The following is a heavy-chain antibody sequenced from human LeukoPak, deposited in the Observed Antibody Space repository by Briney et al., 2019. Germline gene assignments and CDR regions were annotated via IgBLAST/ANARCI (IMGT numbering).Heavy chain of an antibody. V-gene: IGHV3-74*01. D-gene: IGHD3-22*01. CDR2: INSDGSST. CDR1: GFTFSSYW. CDR3: ARDLYLGYYDSSGYRHY. J-gene: IGHJ4*02. Sequence: GGSLRPSCAASGFTFSSYWMHWVRQVPGKGLVWVSRINSDGSSTTYADSVKGRFTISRDNAKNTLYLQMNSLRAEDTAVYYCARDLYLGYYDSSGYRHYWGQGTLVTVSS.